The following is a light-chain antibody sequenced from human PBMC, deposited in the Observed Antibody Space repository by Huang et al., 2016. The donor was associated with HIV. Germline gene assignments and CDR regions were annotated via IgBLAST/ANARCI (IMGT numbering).Light chain of an antibody. CDR1: QSISSW. Sequence: DIQMTQSPSTLSASVGDRVTITCRASQSISSWLAWYQQKPGKAPKLLIYKASSLESGVPSRFSGSESLTEFTLTISSLQPDDFATYYCQQYNSYPWTFGQGTKVEIK. J-gene: IGKJ1*01. CDR2: KAS. V-gene: IGKV1-5*03. CDR3: QQYNSYPWT.